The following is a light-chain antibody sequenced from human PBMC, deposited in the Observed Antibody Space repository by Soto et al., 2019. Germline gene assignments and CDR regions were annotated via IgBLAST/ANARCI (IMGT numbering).Light chain of an antibody. CDR2: STN. CDR1: SGSVSASYY. V-gene: IGLV8-61*01. J-gene: IGLJ2*01. CDR3: ALYMGSGILV. Sequence: QAVVTQEPSFSVSPGGTVTLTCGLSSGSVSASYYPSWYQQAPGQAPRTLIYSTNTRSSGVPDRFSGSILGNKAALTITGAQADDDADYYCALYMGSGILVFGGGTKVT.